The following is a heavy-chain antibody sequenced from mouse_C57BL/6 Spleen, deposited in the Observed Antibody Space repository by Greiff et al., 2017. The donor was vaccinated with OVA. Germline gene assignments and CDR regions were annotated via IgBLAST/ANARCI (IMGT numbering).Heavy chain of an antibody. Sequence: EVQLQQSGPELVKPGASVKISCKASGYTFTDYYMNWVKQSHGKSLEWIGDINPNNGGTSYNQKFKGKATLTVDKSSSTAYMELRSLTSEDSAVDYCARLDYGSSLGYFDYWGQGTTLTVSS. J-gene: IGHJ2*01. D-gene: IGHD1-1*01. CDR1: GYTFTDYY. CDR3: ARLDYGSSLGYFDY. V-gene: IGHV1-26*01. CDR2: INPNNGGT.